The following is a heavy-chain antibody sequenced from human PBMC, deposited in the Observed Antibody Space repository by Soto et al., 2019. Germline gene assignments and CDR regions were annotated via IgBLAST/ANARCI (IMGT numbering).Heavy chain of an antibody. CDR1: GFTFRSYS. Sequence: GGSLRLSCAASGFTFRSYSMNWVRQAPGKGLEWVSYISSSSSTIYYADSVKGRFTISRDNAKNSLYLQMNSLRAEDTAVYYCARDVVSDYGEYALDYWGQGTLVTVSS. CDR2: ISSSSSTI. J-gene: IGHJ4*02. CDR3: ARDVVSDYGEYALDY. V-gene: IGHV3-48*01. D-gene: IGHD4-17*01.